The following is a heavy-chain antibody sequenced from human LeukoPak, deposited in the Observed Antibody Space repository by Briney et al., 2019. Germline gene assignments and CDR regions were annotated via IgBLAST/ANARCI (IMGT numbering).Heavy chain of an antibody. CDR2: IYYGGST. J-gene: IGHJ4*02. V-gene: IGHV4-59*01. CDR1: GGSISSYY. Sequence: SETLSLTCTVSGGSISSYYWSWIRQPPGKGLEWIGYIYYGGSTNYNPSLKSRVTISVDTSKNQFSLKLSSVTAADTAVYYRARVSSGWYFDYWGQGTLVTVSS. CDR3: ARVSSGWYFDY. D-gene: IGHD6-19*01.